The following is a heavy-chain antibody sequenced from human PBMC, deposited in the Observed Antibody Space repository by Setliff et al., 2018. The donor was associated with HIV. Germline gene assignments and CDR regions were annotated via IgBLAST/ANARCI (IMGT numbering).Heavy chain of an antibody. D-gene: IGHD1-7*01. CDR2: IYSTGST. Sequence: SETLSLTCTVSGGSISNYYWSWIRQPAGKGLEWIGRIYSTGSTNYNPPLKSRVTMSIDTSKNQFSLNLNSVTAADTAIYYCAGMDITGTWRWFDPWGLGTLVTVSS. CDR3: AGMDITGTWRWFDP. V-gene: IGHV4-4*07. CDR1: GGSISNYY. J-gene: IGHJ5*02.